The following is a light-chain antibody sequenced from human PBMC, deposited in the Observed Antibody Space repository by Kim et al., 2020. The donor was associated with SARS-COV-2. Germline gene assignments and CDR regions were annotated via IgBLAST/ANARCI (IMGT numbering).Light chain of an antibody. J-gene: IGLJ3*02. V-gene: IGLV3-9*01. CDR3: QVWDSSPV. CDR1: NIGSKN. CDR2: RDN. Sequence: VSVALGQTARITWGGNNIGSKNVHWYQQKPGQAPVLVIYRDNNRPSGIPERFSGSNSGNTATLTISRAQAGDEADYYCQVWDSSPVFGGGTQLTVL.